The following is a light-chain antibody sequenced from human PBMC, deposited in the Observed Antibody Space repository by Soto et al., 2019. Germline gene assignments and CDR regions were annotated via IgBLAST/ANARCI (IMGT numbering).Light chain of an antibody. Sequence: EVVLTQSPATLSLSPGDRATLSCRASQSVSTYLACYQQKPGQSPRLLIYDASNRATGIPARFSGSGSGTAFTLTTSSLEHEDFALYYCQQRSDWPSITFGQGTRLEIK. J-gene: IGKJ5*01. CDR1: QSVSTY. V-gene: IGKV3-11*01. CDR3: QQRSDWPSIT. CDR2: DAS.